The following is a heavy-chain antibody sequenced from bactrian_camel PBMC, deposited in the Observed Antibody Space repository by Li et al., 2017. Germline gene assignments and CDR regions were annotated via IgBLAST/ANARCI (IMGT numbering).Heavy chain of an antibody. Sequence: HAQLVESGGGAVQTGGSLKLSCAASGYTVSNGCMGWFRQAPGQEREGVASISSDGRAAYSDDVKDRFIISRDNAKGTLYLQMNSLKTEDTAVYYCTTKEGLGSWSPSLRYWGQGTQVTVS. V-gene: IGHV3S53*01. J-gene: IGHJ4*01. CDR2: ISSDGRA. CDR3: TTKEGLGSWSPSLRY. D-gene: IGHD6*01. CDR1: GYTVSNGC.